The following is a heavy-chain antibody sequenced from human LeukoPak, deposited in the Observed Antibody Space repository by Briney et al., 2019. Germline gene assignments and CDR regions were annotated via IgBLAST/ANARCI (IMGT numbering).Heavy chain of an antibody. CDR2: MSAYNGKT. Sequence: ASVKVSCKASGYSFTSYGFNWVRQAPGQGLVWMGWMSAYNGKTNYAHSLQGRVTVTADTSTSTAYMELRSLRSEDTAVYYCARGMGYSYGHPQGAFDIWGQGTMVTVSS. CDR3: ARGMGYSYGHPQGAFDI. J-gene: IGHJ3*02. V-gene: IGHV1-18*01. CDR1: GYSFTSYG. D-gene: IGHD5-18*01.